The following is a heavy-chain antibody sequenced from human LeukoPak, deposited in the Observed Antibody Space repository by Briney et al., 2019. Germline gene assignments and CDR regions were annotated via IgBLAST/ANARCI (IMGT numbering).Heavy chain of an antibody. CDR1: GFTVSSNY. V-gene: IGHV3-66*01. J-gene: IGHJ4*02. CDR3: ARDADS. Sequence: PGGSLRLSCAASGFTVSSNYMSWVRQAPGKGLEWVSLIYRSDGAYYADSVKGRFTISRDNSKNTLYLQMNSLRAEDTAVYYCARDADSWGQGTLVTVSS. CDR2: IYRSDGA.